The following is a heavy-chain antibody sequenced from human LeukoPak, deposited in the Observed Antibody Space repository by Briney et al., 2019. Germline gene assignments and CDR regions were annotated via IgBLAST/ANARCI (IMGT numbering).Heavy chain of an antibody. V-gene: IGHV1-3*01. Sequence: ASVKVSCKASGYTFTTYAMHWVRQAPGQRLEWMGWINAGNGNTKYSQKFQARVTITRDTSASTAYMELSSLRAEDTAVYYCVRTRPVGIAVAGGTHWFDPWGQGTLVTVSS. CDR2: INAGNGNT. CDR3: VRTRPVGIAVAGGTHWFDP. D-gene: IGHD6-19*01. CDR1: GYTFTTYA. J-gene: IGHJ5*02.